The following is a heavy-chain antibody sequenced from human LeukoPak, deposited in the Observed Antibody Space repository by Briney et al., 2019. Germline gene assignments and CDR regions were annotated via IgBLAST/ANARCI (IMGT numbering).Heavy chain of an antibody. CDR2: ILFDGSEK. D-gene: IGHD3-10*01. V-gene: IGHV3-30*03. Sequence: GRSLRLSCAASGFIFNTYGMHWVRQAPGEGLEWVAVILFDGSEKYYADSVKGRFTISRDNSKNSLYLQMNSLRVEDTAVYYCVRSQYYFDYWGQGTLVTVSS. CDR3: VRSQYYFDY. J-gene: IGHJ4*02. CDR1: GFIFNTYG.